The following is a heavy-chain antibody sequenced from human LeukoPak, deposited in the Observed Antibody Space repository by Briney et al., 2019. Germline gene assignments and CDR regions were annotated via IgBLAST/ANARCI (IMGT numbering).Heavy chain of an antibody. Sequence: GGSLRLSCAASGFTFSTYSMSWVRQAPGKGLEWVANIKEDGSAKYYVDSMKGRFTISRDNAKNSLYLQINSLRAEDTAVYYCARDSPVYGGYSYWGQGTLVTVSS. CDR3: ARDSPVYGGYSY. J-gene: IGHJ4*02. D-gene: IGHD5-12*01. CDR1: GFTFSTYS. CDR2: IKEDGSAK. V-gene: IGHV3-7*04.